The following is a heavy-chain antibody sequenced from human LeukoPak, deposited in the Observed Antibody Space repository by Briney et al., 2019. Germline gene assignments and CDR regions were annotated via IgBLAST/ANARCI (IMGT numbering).Heavy chain of an antibody. CDR2: IYHSGST. V-gene: IGHV4-4*02. J-gene: IGHJ3*02. D-gene: IGHD3-3*01. CDR1: GGSISSSNW. Sequence: PSETLSLTCAVSGGSISSSNWWSWVRQPPGKGLEWIGEIYHSGSTNYNPSLKSRVTISVDKSKNQFSLKLSSVTAADTAVYYCARVPYDFWSGKDAFDIRGQGTMVTVSS. CDR3: ARVPYDFWSGKDAFDI.